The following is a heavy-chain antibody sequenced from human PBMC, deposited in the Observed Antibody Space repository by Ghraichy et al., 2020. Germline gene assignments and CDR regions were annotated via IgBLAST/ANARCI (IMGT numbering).Heavy chain of an antibody. D-gene: IGHD3-3*01. CDR1: GFTFSSYA. CDR2: ISGSGGST. Sequence: GGSLRLSCAASGFTFSSYAMSWVRQAPGKGLEWVSAISGSGGSTYYADSVKGRFTISRDNSKNTLYLQMNSLRAEDTAVYYCAKGGYYDFWSAYGFMDVWGQGTTVTVSS. V-gene: IGHV3-23*01. J-gene: IGHJ6*02. CDR3: AKGGYYDFWSAYGFMDV.